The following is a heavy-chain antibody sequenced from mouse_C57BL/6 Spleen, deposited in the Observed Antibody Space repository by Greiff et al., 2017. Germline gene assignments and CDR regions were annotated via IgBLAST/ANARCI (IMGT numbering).Heavy chain of an antibody. CDR1: GYTFTSYW. V-gene: IGHV1-50*01. D-gene: IGHD1-2*01. Sequence: QVQLQQPGAELVKPGASVKLSCKASGYTFTSYWMQWVNQRPGQGLEWIGEIDPSDSYTNYNQKFKGKATLTVDTSSSTAYMQLSSLTSEDSAVYYCARKGLRPFDYWGQGTTLTVSS. CDR2: IDPSDSYT. J-gene: IGHJ2*01. CDR3: ARKGLRPFDY.